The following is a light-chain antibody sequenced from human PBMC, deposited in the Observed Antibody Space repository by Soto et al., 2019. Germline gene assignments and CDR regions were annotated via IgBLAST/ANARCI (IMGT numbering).Light chain of an antibody. Sequence: EIVLTQSPATLSSFPGDRVTLSCRASQYINTRLAWYQHRPGQSPRLLIYQTSLRATGIPDRFSGSGSGTDFTLTISRLEPEDFAVYYCQKRSNWPPITFGQGTRLEIK. V-gene: IGKV3-11*01. CDR3: QKRSNWPPIT. CDR1: QYINTR. CDR2: QTS. J-gene: IGKJ5*01.